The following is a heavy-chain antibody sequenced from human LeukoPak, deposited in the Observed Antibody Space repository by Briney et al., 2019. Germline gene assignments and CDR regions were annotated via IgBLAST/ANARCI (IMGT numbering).Heavy chain of an antibody. CDR3: LGYCSGGRCYSSGH. V-gene: IGHV3-23*01. J-gene: IGHJ4*02. CDR2: VSTSGGST. CDR1: GFTFSTYA. Sequence: GGSLRLSCAASGFTFSTYAMSWVRQAPGKGPEWVSTVSTSGGSTYYADSVKGRFTISRDNSKNTQYLQMNSLRAEDTAIYYCLGYCSGGRCYSSGHWGQGTLVTVSS. D-gene: IGHD2-15*01.